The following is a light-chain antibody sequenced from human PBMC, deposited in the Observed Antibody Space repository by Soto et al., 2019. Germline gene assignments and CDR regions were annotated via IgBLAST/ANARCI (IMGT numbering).Light chain of an antibody. CDR1: SSDISSYNY. Sequence: QSVLTQPASLSGSPGQSITISCTGTSSDISSYNYVSWYQQHPGRAPKLMIFDVSYRPSGISDRFSGSKSGNTASLTISGLQPEDEADYYCSSYGASSTLFGGGTQLTVL. V-gene: IGLV2-14*03. CDR3: SSYGASSTL. J-gene: IGLJ3*02. CDR2: DVS.